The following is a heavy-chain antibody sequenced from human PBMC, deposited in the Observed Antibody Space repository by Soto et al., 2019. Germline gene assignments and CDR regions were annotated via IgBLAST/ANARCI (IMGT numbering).Heavy chain of an antibody. Sequence: EVQLLESGGSLVHPGGSLRLSCAASGFSFSYFAMSWVRQAPGKGLEWVAAISGSGGNTYYADSVKGRFTISRDNSKNTLFLQMNSLRDEDTAVYYCAKDRGGSGWSTLDDWGQGTLVTVSS. CDR3: AKDRGGSGWSTLDD. CDR2: ISGSGGNT. D-gene: IGHD6-19*01. V-gene: IGHV3-23*01. J-gene: IGHJ4*02. CDR1: GFSFSYFA.